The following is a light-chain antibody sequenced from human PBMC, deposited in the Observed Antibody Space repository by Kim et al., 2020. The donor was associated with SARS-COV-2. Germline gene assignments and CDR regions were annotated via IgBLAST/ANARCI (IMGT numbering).Light chain of an antibody. Sequence: QSVTISCTGTSSDVGGYNYVSWYQQHPGKAPKLMIYDVSKRPSGVPDRFSGSKSGNSASLTISGLQAEDEADYYCCSYAGSYTAWVFGGGTQLTVL. J-gene: IGLJ3*02. CDR1: SSDVGGYNY. V-gene: IGLV2-11*01. CDR3: CSYAGSYTAWV. CDR2: DVS.